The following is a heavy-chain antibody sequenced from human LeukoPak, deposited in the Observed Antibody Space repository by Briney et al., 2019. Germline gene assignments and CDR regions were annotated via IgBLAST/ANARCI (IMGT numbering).Heavy chain of an antibody. CDR2: IFHSGST. Sequence: SETLSLTCTVSGGSISSSSYYWGWIRQTPGKGLEWIGEIFHSGSTNYNPSLKSRVTISVDKSKNQFSLKLSSVTAADTAVSYCGRNGAYSLDYWGQGTLVTVSS. V-gene: IGHV4-39*07. D-gene: IGHD6-13*01. CDR1: GGSISSSSYY. J-gene: IGHJ4*02. CDR3: GRNGAYSLDY.